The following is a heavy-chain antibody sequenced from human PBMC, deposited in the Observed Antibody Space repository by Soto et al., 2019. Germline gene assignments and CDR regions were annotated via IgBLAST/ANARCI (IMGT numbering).Heavy chain of an antibody. Sequence: QVQLVQSGAEVKNPGASVKVSCKASGYRFTSYGIGWVRQAPGQGLEGMGWINAYNGNTNYAQNLQGTVTLTTDTXXXXXXXXXXXXXPXXXXXXXXXXVDVYVXXSPQDVWGQGTTVTVSS. CDR2: INAYNGNT. J-gene: IGHJ6*02. CDR3: XXVDVYVXXSPQDV. V-gene: IGHV1-18*01. D-gene: IGHD3-16*01. CDR1: GYRFTSYG.